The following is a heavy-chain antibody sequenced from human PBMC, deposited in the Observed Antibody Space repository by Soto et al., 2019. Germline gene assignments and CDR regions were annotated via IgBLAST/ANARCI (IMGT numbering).Heavy chain of an antibody. J-gene: IGHJ3*02. Sequence: FSVNVPRKAFGGSFSSYAISCVRLAPGQGLEWMGGIIPIFGTANYAQKFQGRVTITADESTSTAYMELSSLRSEDTAVYYCAREGYDRSGYYYVEAFDIWGQGTMVTVSS. V-gene: IGHV1-69*13. D-gene: IGHD3-22*01. CDR3: AREGYDRSGYYYVEAFDI. CDR2: IIPIFGTA. CDR1: GGSFSSYA.